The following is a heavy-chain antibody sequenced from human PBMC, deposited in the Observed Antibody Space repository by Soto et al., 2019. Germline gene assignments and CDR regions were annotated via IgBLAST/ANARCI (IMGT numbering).Heavy chain of an antibody. Sequence: PGGSLRLSCAASGFILRSYAVKWVRQAPGKGLEWVSLIGESGTPTYYADSVKGRFTISRDNSGNTLFLEMYSLRAEDTAVYYCARYIPGVRYYGMDVWGQGTTVTVSS. D-gene: IGHD1-1*01. CDR3: ARYIPGVRYYGMDV. CDR1: GFILRSYA. J-gene: IGHJ6*02. CDR2: IGESGTPT. V-gene: IGHV3-23*01.